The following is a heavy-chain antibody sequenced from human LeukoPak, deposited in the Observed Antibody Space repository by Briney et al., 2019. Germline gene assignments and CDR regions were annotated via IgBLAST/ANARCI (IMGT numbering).Heavy chain of an antibody. D-gene: IGHD3-10*01. CDR2: IYYSGTT. Sequence: SETLSLTCTVSGNSISSGDNYWSWIRQPPGKGLEWIGYIYYSGTTNYNPSLKSRVTISVDTSKKKISLKLSSVTAADTAVYYCARVWFGEFPIFDYWGQGTLVTVSS. J-gene: IGHJ4*02. CDR3: ARVWFGEFPIFDY. V-gene: IGHV4-61*08. CDR1: GNSISSGDNY.